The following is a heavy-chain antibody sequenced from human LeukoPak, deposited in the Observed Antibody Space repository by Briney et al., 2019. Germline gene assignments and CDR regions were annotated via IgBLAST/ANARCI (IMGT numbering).Heavy chain of an antibody. V-gene: IGHV1-46*01. CDR1: GYTFTSKY. CDR3: ARAALANYYYYYVDV. CDR2: IKPSGDGT. Sequence: ASVKVSCKASGYTFTSKYIHWVRQAPGQGLEWMGIIKPSGDGTTYAQKFQGRVTMTRDTSTSTVYMELSSLRSEDTAVYYCARAALANYYYYYVDVWGKGTTVTVSS. J-gene: IGHJ6*03.